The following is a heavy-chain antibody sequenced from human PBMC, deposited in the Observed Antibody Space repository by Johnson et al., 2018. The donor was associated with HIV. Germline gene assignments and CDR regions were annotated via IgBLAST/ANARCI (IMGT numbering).Heavy chain of an antibody. CDR2: ISYDGTNK. Sequence: QVQVVESGGGVVRPGGSLTLSCAASGFTFSSYGMHWVRQAPGKGLEWVAVISYDGTNKYYADSVNGRFTLSRDNSKNTLYLQMNSLRAEDTALYYCAKTLYDFWSGYFGAFDIWGQGTMVTVSS. D-gene: IGHD3-3*01. V-gene: IGHV3-30*18. J-gene: IGHJ3*02. CDR3: AKTLYDFWSGYFGAFDI. CDR1: GFTFSSYG.